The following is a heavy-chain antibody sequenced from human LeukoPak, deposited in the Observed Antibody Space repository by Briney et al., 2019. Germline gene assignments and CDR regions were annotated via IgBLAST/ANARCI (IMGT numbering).Heavy chain of an antibody. V-gene: IGHV3-66*01. Sequence: GSLRLSCAASGFTVSSNYMSWVRQAPGKGLEWVSVIYSGGSTYYADSVKGRFTISRDNSKNTLYLQMNSLRAEDTAVYYCARASWDSSGYFDYWGQGTLVTVSS. CDR2: IYSGGST. D-gene: IGHD3-22*01. J-gene: IGHJ4*02. CDR1: GFTVSSNY. CDR3: ARASWDSSGYFDY.